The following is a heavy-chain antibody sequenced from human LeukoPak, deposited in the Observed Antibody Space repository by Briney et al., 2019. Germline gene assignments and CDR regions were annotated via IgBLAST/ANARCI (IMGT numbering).Heavy chain of an antibody. CDR2: MSYDGEYN. V-gene: IGHV3-30*01. Sequence: PGGSLRLSCAASGFTFNSFAMHWVRQAPGKGLEWVAAMSYDGEYNYYADSVKGRFTISRDNSKSTLHLQMNSLRVEDTAVFYFARAHCSSTDCPPDFLGQGKLVTGSS. CDR3: ARAHCSSTDCPPDF. CDR1: GFTFNSFA. D-gene: IGHD2-2*01. J-gene: IGHJ4*02.